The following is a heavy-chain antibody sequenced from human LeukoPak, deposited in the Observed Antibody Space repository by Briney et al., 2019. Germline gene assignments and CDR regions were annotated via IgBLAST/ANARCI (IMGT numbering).Heavy chain of an antibody. D-gene: IGHD3-9*01. V-gene: IGHV4-59*03. J-gene: IGHJ4*02. CDR2: IHYSGSS. CDR1: GDSTSNFY. CDR3: ALAPNSNWFGI. Sequence: SETLSLTCTVSGDSTSNFYWTWIRQSPGKGLEWIGNIHYSGSSVYNPSLKSRGTISIDTSRRQFFLKLNSVTAADTAVYFCALAPNSNWFGIWGPGILVTVSS.